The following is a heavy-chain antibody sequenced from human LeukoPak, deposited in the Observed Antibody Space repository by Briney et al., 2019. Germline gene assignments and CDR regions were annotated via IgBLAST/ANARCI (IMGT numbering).Heavy chain of an antibody. J-gene: IGHJ4*02. CDR1: GFTVSSNY. D-gene: IGHD3-22*01. Sequence: GGSLRLSCAASGFTVSSNYMSWVRQAPGKGLEWVSVIYSGGSTYYADSVKGRFTISRDNSKNTLYLQMNSLRAEDTAVYYCARTQNHYDSSGYDFDYWGQGTLVTVSS. V-gene: IGHV3-66*01. CDR3: ARTQNHYDSSGYDFDY. CDR2: IYSGGST.